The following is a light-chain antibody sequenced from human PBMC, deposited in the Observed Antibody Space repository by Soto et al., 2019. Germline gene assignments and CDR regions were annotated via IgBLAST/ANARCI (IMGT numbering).Light chain of an antibody. V-gene: IGLV3-21*04. Sequence: ELTQPPSVSVAPEKTATITCGGNNIGNKRVHWYRQKPGQAPVLVISYDSDRPSGIPERFSGSNSGNTATLTISRVEAGDEADYYCQVWDIMTDNYVFGSGTKLTVL. CDR3: QVWDIMTDNYV. CDR1: NIGNKR. J-gene: IGLJ1*01. CDR2: YDS.